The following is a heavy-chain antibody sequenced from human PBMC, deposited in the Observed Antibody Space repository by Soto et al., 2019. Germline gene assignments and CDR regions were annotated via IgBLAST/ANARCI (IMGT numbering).Heavy chain of an antibody. V-gene: IGHV3-53*01. Sequence: GGSLRLSCAASGFTVSSNYMSWVRQAPGKGLEWVSVIYSGGSTYYADSVKGRFTISRDNSKNTLYLQMNSLRAEDTAVYYCARGRGYDSSGYPIDYWGQGTLVTVSS. D-gene: IGHD3-22*01. CDR2: IYSGGST. CDR3: ARGRGYDSSGYPIDY. J-gene: IGHJ4*02. CDR1: GFTVSSNY.